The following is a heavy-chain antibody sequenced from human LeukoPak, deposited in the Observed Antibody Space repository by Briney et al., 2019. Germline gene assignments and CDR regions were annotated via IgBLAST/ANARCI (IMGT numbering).Heavy chain of an antibody. CDR2: IYHSGST. CDR3: ASLGRGYGDAFDI. D-gene: IGHD3-10*01. CDR1: GGSISSSNW. J-gene: IGHJ3*02. Sequence: SETLSLTCAVSGGSISSSNWWSWVRQPPGKGLEWIGEIYHSGSTNYNPSLKSRVTISVDKSKNQFSLKLSSVTAADTAVYYCASLGRGYGDAFDIWGQGTMVTVSS. V-gene: IGHV4-4*02.